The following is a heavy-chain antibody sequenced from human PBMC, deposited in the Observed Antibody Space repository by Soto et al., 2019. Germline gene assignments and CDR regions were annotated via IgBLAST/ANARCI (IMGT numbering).Heavy chain of an antibody. CDR3: ARSPVYSSGWYGEYFQH. CDR1: GFTFSSYA. J-gene: IGHJ1*01. D-gene: IGHD6-19*01. Sequence: EVQLLESGGGLAQPGGSLRLSCAASGFTFSSYAMGWVRQAPGKGLEWVSGISGSGDNTNHADSVKGRFTISRDNSKNTLYLQMNSLRGDDTAVYYCARSPVYSSGWYGEYFQHWGQGTLVTVSS. V-gene: IGHV3-23*01. CDR2: ISGSGDNT.